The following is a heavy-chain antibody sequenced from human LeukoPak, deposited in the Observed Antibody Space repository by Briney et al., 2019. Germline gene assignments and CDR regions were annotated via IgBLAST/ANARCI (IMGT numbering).Heavy chain of an antibody. CDR3: ASDSSGYYAHFDY. D-gene: IGHD3-22*01. V-gene: IGHV1-2*02. Sequence: GASVKVSCKASGYTFTGYYMHWVRQAPGQGLEWMGWFNPNSGGTNYAQKFQGRVTMTRDTSISTAYMELSRLRSDDTAVYYCASDSSGYYAHFDYWGQGTLVTVSS. CDR1: GYTFTGYY. CDR2: FNPNSGGT. J-gene: IGHJ4*02.